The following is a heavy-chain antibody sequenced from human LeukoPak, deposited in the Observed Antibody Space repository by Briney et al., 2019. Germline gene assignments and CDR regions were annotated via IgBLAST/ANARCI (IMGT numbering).Heavy chain of an antibody. CDR3: ASSPRLTTSWFLFDS. Sequence: KPSETLSLTCSVSGDPFSNYYWTWIRQPPGKGLEWIGYVYYSGSTNYNPSLKTRLHLSVDTSKDRFSLKLSSVTAADTAVYYCASSPRLTTSWFLFDSWGHGTLVTVSS. V-gene: IGHV4-59*08. J-gene: IGHJ5*01. D-gene: IGHD2-2*01. CDR2: VYYSGST. CDR1: GDPFSNYY.